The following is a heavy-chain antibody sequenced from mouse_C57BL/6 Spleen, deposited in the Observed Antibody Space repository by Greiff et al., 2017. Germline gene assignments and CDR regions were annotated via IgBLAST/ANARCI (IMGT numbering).Heavy chain of an antibody. Sequence: DVLLVDSGGGLVQSGRSLRLSCATSGFTFSDFYMEWVRQAPGKGLEWIAASRNKANDYATEYSASVKGRFIVSRDTSQSILYLQMHALRAEDTAIYSCAGDSGFSFDYWGPGTTLTVSS. CDR2: SRNKANDYAT. D-gene: IGHD1-3*01. CDR3: AGDSGFSFDY. J-gene: IGHJ2*01. V-gene: IGHV7-1*01. CDR1: GFTFSDFY.